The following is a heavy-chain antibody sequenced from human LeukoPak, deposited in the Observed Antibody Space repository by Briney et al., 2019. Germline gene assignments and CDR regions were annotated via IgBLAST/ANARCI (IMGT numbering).Heavy chain of an antibody. D-gene: IGHD5-12*01. Sequence: SGGSLRLSCAASGFTFSSYSMNWVRQAPGKGLEWVSSISSSSSYIYYADSVKGRFTISRDNAKNSLYLQMNSLRAEDTAVYYCARGRYSGYDYWYFDLWARATLVTVSS. CDR2: ISSSSSYI. V-gene: IGHV3-21*01. J-gene: IGHJ2*01. CDR3: ARGRYSGYDYWYFDL. CDR1: GFTFSSYS.